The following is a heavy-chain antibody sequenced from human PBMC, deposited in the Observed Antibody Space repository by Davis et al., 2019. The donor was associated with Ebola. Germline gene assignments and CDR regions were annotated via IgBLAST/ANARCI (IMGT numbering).Heavy chain of an antibody. CDR2: IKEDGSEK. J-gene: IGHJ4*02. D-gene: IGHD3-3*01. CDR1: GFTFSSYW. V-gene: IGHV3-7*01. CDR3: ARDGSDFWSGYRPFDF. Sequence: GESLKISCAASGFTFSSYWMSWVRQAPGKGLEWVANIKEDGSEKYYVDSVKGRFTISRDNAKNSLYLQMNSLRDEDTAVYYCARDGSDFWSGYRPFDFWGQGTLVTVSS.